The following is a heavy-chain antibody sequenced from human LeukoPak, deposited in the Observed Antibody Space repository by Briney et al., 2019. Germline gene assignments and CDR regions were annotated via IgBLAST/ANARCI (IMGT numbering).Heavy chain of an antibody. D-gene: IGHD6-19*01. V-gene: IGHV3-48*04. Sequence: GGSLRLSCAASGFTFSSYNMNWVRQAPGKGLEWVSFISSSSSTIYYADSVKGRFTISRDNAKNSLYLQMNSLRAEDTAVYSCARDQVAGTFDYWGQGTQVTVSS. CDR3: ARDQVAGTFDY. CDR2: ISSSSSTI. J-gene: IGHJ4*02. CDR1: GFTFSSYN.